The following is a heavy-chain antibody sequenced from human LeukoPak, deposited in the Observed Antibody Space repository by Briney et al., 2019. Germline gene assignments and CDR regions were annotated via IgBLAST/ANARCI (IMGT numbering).Heavy chain of an antibody. CDR2: IYPGDSDT. CDR1: GYRSTSYW. CDR3: ARYRSGWYFDS. D-gene: IGHD6-19*01. Sequence: GESLKISCKGSGYRSTSYWVGWVRQKPGKDVEWMGIIYPGDSDTRYSPSFQGQVTISADTSITTAYLQWSSLQASDTAMYYCARYRSGWYFDSWGQGTLVTVSS. V-gene: IGHV5-51*01. J-gene: IGHJ4*02.